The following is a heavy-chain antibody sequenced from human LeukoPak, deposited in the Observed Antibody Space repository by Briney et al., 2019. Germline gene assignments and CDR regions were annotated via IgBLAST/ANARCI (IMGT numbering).Heavy chain of an antibody. CDR1: GFTFSSYA. CDR2: ISYDGSNK. CDR3: ARDSVGSSFSRYFDY. V-gene: IGHV3-30-3*01. Sequence: GSLRLSCAASGFTFSSYAMHWVRQAPGKGLEWVAVISYDGSNKYYADSVKGRFTISRDNSKNTLYLQMNSPRAEDTAVYYCARDSVGSSFSRYFDYWGQGTLVTVSS. J-gene: IGHJ4*02. D-gene: IGHD6-13*01.